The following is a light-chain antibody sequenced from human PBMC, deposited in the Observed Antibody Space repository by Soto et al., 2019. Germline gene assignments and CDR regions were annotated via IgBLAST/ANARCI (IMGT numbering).Light chain of an antibody. J-gene: IGLJ7*01. CDR2: SND. V-gene: IGLV1-44*01. CDR3: AVWDDSLNGAV. CDR1: SSNIGSNS. Sequence: QSVLTQPPSASGTPGQRVTIYCSGSSSNIGSNSVNWYRHLPGTAPKLVIYSNDLRPSGVPDRFSGSKSGTSVSLAISGLQSEDEADYYCAVWDDSLNGAVFGGGTQLTVL.